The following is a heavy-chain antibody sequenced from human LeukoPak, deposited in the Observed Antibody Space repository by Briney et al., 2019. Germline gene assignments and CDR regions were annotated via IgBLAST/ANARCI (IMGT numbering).Heavy chain of an antibody. V-gene: IGHV3-21*01. CDR2: ISGDSTYI. D-gene: IGHD1-1*01. J-gene: IGHJ4*02. CDR1: GFTFASYS. CDR3: ARVSGRLERQSDLDY. Sequence: PGGSLRLSCAASGFTFASYSMNWVRQAAGKGLEWVSSISGDSTYIYNAGSVKGRFTISRDNAQASLYLQMISLRADDTAVYYCARVSGRLERQSDLDYWGQGTLVIGSS.